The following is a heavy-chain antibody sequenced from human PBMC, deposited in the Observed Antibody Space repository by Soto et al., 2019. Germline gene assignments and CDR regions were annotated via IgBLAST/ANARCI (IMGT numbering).Heavy chain of an antibody. D-gene: IGHD3-10*01. Sequence: PSETLSLTCTVSGGSISSGGYYWSWIRQHPGKGLEWIGYIYYSGSTYYNPSLKSRVTISVDTSKNQFSLKLSSVTAADTAVYYCARGGYYGSGSYYNVFDYWGQGTLVTVSS. CDR3: ARGGYYGSGSYYNVFDY. CDR1: GGSISSGGYY. V-gene: IGHV4-31*03. CDR2: IYYSGST. J-gene: IGHJ4*02.